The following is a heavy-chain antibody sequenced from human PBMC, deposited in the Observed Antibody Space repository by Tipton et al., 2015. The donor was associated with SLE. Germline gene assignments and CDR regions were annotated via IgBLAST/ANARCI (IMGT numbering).Heavy chain of an antibody. CDR1: GGSITNHY. Sequence: TLSLTCTVSGGSITNHYWNWIRQPPGKGLEWIGYIHYSGTTHDHPSLKSRVTMSVDMSKNQFSLRLTSVTATDAAVYYCARASFIVGSTTFWFDPWGQGALVIVSS. CDR2: IHYSGTT. V-gene: IGHV4-59*08. CDR3: ARASFIVGSTTFWFDP. D-gene: IGHD1-26*01. J-gene: IGHJ5*02.